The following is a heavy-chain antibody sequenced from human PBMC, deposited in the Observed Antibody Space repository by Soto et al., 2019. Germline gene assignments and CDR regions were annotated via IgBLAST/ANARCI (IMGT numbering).Heavy chain of an antibody. CDR3: ARGDSTDCSNGVCSFFYNHDMDV. CDR1: GYTFTGYY. J-gene: IGHJ6*02. Sequence: ASVKVSCKASGYTFTGYYMHWVRQAPGQGLEWMGWINPKSGATNYAQNFQGRVTMTRDTSISTASMELTRLTSDDTAIYYCARGDSTDCSNGVCSFFYNHDMDVWGQGTTVTVSS. D-gene: IGHD2-8*01. V-gene: IGHV1-2*02. CDR2: INPKSGAT.